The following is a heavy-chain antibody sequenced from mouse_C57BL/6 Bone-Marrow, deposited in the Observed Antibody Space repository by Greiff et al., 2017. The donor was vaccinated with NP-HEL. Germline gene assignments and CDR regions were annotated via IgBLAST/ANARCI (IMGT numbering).Heavy chain of an antibody. CDR1: GYSITSGYY. V-gene: IGHV3-6*01. Sequence: DVQLQESGPGLVKPSQSLSLTCSVTGYSITSGYYWNWIRQFPGNKLEWMGYISYDGSNNYNPSLKNRISITRDTSKNQFFLKLNSVTTEDTATYYCAREEGNLFFDYWGQGTTLTVSS. CDR2: ISYDGSN. CDR3: AREEGNLFFDY. D-gene: IGHD2-1*01. J-gene: IGHJ2*01.